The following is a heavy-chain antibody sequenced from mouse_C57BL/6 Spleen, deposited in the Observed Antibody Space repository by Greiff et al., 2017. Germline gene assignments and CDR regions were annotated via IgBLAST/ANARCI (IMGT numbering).Heavy chain of an antibody. CDR1: GYAFSSYW. D-gene: IGHD2-13*01. J-gene: IGHJ2*01. CDR3: ARRDYVHSEVYLAY. V-gene: IGHV1-80*01. CDR2: IYPGVGDP. Sequence: VQLQQSGAELVKPGASVKISCKASGYAFSSYWMNWVKQRPGKGLVWIGRIYPGVGDPNYNGKFKGKATLTAAQSSSTAYMQLSRLTSEDSAVYFCARRDYVHSEVYLAYWGQGTTRTVSA.